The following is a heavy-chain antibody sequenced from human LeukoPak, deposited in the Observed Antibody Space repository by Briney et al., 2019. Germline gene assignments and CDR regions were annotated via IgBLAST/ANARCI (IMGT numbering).Heavy chain of an antibody. CDR1: RLTFDSYA. CDR3: ALPMRRVAVYGPLDS. J-gene: IGHJ4*02. CDR2: ISYDGKDK. V-gene: IGHV3-30*03. Sequence: PGGSLRLSCAASRLTFDSYAMYWVRQAPGKGLERVAFISYDGKDKKYAESVKGRFTISRDDSKNKLYLNLASLRAEDTAHYYCALPMRRVAVYGPLDSWGQGTLIIVSS. D-gene: IGHD2-2*01.